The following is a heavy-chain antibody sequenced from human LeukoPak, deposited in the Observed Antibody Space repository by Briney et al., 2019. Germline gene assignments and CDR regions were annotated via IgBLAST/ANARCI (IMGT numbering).Heavy chain of an antibody. CDR2: AYYRSKWYN. CDR1: GVSVSSNSAA. Sequence: SQTLSLTCAISGVSVSSNSAAWNWLRQSPSRGLEWLGRAYYRSKWYNDYAVSVKSRITITPDTSKNQFSLQLNSVTPEDTAVYYCARFYANYIDAFDIWGQGTMVTVSS. CDR3: ARFYANYIDAFDI. J-gene: IGHJ3*02. D-gene: IGHD2/OR15-2a*01. V-gene: IGHV6-1*01.